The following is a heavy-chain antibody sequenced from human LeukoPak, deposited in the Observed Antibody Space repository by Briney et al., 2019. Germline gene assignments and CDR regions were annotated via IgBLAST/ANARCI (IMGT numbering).Heavy chain of an antibody. CDR3: AREVRGYSYGYRPTELYWYIDV. CDR2: IYTSGST. D-gene: IGHD5-18*01. V-gene: IGHV4-4*07. CDR1: GGSISSYY. J-gene: IGHJ2*01. Sequence: SETLSLTCTVSGGSISSYYWSWIRQPAGKGLEWIGRIYTSGSTNYNPSLKSRVTISVDTSKNQFSLKLSSVTAADTAVYYCAREVRGYSYGYRPTELYWYIDVWGRGTLVTVSS.